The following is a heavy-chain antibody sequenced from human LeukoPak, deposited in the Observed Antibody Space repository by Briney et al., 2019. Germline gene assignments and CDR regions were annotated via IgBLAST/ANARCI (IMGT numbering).Heavy chain of an antibody. D-gene: IGHD1-26*01. V-gene: IGHV4-39*07. CDR3: ARGDSGSFSQFDC. J-gene: IGHJ4*02. Sequence: MSSETLSLTCTVSGGSISSSYYYWGWIRQPPGKGLEWIGSIYYSGSTYYNPSLKSRVTISVDTSKNQFSLKLTSVTAADTAVYYCARGDSGSFSQFDCWGQGTLVTVSS. CDR1: GGSISSSYYY. CDR2: IYYSGST.